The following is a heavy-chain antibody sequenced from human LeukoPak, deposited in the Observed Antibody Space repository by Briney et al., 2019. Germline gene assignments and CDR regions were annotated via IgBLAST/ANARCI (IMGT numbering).Heavy chain of an antibody. CDR3: ARGNAN. Sequence: SETLSLTCTVSGGTINSYYWNWIRQPPGEGLEWIGYISYSGSTNYNPSLKSRLTISLDTSKSQFFLKLSSVTAADTALYYCARGNANWGQGTLVTVSS. V-gene: IGHV4-59*01. CDR2: ISYSGST. CDR1: GGTINSYY. J-gene: IGHJ4*02.